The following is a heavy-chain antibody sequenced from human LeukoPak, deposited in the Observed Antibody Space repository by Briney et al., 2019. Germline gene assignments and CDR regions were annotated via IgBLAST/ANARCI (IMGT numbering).Heavy chain of an antibody. CDR1: GGSISSGGYY. J-gene: IGHJ3*02. CDR2: IYYSGST. CDR3: AREVDTAIPLHAFDI. D-gene: IGHD5-18*01. Sequence: SETLSLTCTVSGGSISSGGYYWSWIRQHPGKGLEWIGYIYYSGSTYYNPSLKSRVTISVDMSKNQFSLKLSSVTAADTAVYYCAREVDTAIPLHAFDIWGQGTMVTVSS. V-gene: IGHV4-31*03.